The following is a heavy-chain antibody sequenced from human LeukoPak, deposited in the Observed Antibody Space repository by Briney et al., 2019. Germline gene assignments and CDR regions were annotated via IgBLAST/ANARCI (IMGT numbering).Heavy chain of an antibody. V-gene: IGHV3-21*01. CDR1: GFTFSSYS. CDR3: ARETIAVAGTHNWFDP. CDR2: ISSSSSYI. D-gene: IGHD6-19*01. J-gene: IGHJ5*02. Sequence: TGGSLRLSCAASGFTFSSYSMNWVRQAPGKGLEWVSSISSSSSYIYYADSVKGRFTISRDNAKNSLYLQMNSLRAEDTAVYYCARETIAVAGTHNWFDPWGQGTLVTVSS.